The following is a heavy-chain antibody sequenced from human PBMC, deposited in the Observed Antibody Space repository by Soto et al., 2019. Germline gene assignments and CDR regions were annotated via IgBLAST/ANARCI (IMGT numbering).Heavy chain of an antibody. V-gene: IGHV3-66*01. CDR3: ARGTQSSGWLYYMDV. CDR2: IYSGGST. Sequence: GGSLRLSCAASGFTVSSNYMSWVRQAPGKGLEWVSVIYSGGSTYYADSVKGRFTISRDNSKNTLNLQMNSLRAEDTAVYYCARGTQSSGWLYYMDVWGKGTTVTVSS. CDR1: GFTVSSNY. J-gene: IGHJ6*03. D-gene: IGHD6-19*01.